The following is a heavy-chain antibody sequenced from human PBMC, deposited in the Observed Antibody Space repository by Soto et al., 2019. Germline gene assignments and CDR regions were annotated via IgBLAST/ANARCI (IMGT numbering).Heavy chain of an antibody. CDR1: GVTFSSYW. Sequence: LRLSCTATGVTFSSYWMHWVRQAPGKGLVWVSRMNEDGGTTDYADSVKGRFTISRDNAKNTLYLKMNSLRVEDTAVYYCASDLSGRSGVCGQITTVTVSS. D-gene: IGHD1-1*01. V-gene: IGHV3-74*01. CDR3: ASDLSGRSGV. J-gene: IGHJ6*02. CDR2: MNEDGGTT.